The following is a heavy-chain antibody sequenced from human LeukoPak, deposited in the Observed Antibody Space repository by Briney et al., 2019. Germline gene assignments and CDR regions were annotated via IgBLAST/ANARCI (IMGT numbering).Heavy chain of an antibody. CDR2: IYSSGST. J-gene: IGHJ4*02. CDR1: GFTFSRYW. V-gene: IGHV3-53*01. CDR3: ARTFLSGDGYKAGYFDY. D-gene: IGHD5-24*01. Sequence: GGSLRLSCTASGFTFSRYWMHWVRQVPGKGPEWVSLIYSSGSTYYTDSVKGRFTISRDNSQNTVYLHMNSLSAEDTAVYYCARTFLSGDGYKAGYFDYWGLGTLVTVSS.